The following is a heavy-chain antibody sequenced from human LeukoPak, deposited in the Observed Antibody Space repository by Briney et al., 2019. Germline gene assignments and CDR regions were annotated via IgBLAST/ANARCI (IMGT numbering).Heavy chain of an antibody. J-gene: IGHJ4*02. Sequence: GASVKVSCKASGYTFTGYYMHWVRQAPGQGLEWMGRINPNSGGTNYAQKFQGRVTMTRDTSISTAYMELSRLRSDDTAVYYCAKDPIYGDYLFDYWGQGALVTVSS. CDR3: AKDPIYGDYLFDY. V-gene: IGHV1-2*06. CDR2: INPNSGGT. D-gene: IGHD4-17*01. CDR1: GYTFTGYY.